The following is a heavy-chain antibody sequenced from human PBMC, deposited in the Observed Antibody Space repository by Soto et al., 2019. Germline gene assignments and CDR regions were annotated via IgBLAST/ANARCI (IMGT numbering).Heavy chain of an antibody. D-gene: IGHD3-3*01. CDR2: ISGSGGST. CDR3: AKDPNYDFWSGPFDP. J-gene: IGHJ5*02. Sequence: EVQLLESGGGLVQHGGSLRLSCAASGFTFSSYAMSWVRQAPGKGLEWVSAISGSGGSTYYADSVKGRFTISRDNSKNTLYLQMNSLRAEDTAVYYCAKDPNYDFWSGPFDPWGQGTLVTVSS. CDR1: GFTFSSYA. V-gene: IGHV3-23*01.